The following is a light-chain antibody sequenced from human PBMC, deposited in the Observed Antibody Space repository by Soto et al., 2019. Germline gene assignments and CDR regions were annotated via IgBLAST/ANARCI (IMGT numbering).Light chain of an antibody. CDR3: QQSYSKPQT. Sequence: EIVMTHSPATLSASPGERATLSCRASQSVSSNLAWYQQKPGQAPRLLIYGASTRATGIPARFSGSGSGTEFTLTISSLQSEDFATYFCQQSYSKPQTFGPGTKVDIK. CDR2: GAS. V-gene: IGKV3-15*01. CDR1: QSVSSN. J-gene: IGKJ1*01.